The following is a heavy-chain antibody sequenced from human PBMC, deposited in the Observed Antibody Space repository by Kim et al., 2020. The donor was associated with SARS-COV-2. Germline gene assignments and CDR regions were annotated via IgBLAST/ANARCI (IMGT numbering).Heavy chain of an antibody. V-gene: IGHV1-24*01. CDR3: ATLRGRGAVAAVVGGYFQH. CDR1: GYTLTELS. D-gene: IGHD6-19*01. J-gene: IGHJ1*01. CDR2: FDPEDGET. Sequence: ASVKVSCKVSGYTLTELSMHWVRQAPGKGLEWMGGFDPEDGETIYAQKFQGRVTMTEDTSTDTAYMELSSLRSEDTAVYYCATLRGRGAVAAVVGGYFQHWGQGTLVTVSS.